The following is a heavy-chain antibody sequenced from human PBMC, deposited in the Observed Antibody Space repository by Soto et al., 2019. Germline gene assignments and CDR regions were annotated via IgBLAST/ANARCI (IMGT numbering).Heavy chain of an antibody. Sequence: PGESLKISCKGSGYSFTSYWIGWVRQMPGKGLEWMGIIYPGDSVTRYSPSFQGQVTISADKSISTAYLQWSSLKASDTAMYYCARPRTSIYGDYVPAFDIWGQGTMVTVSS. V-gene: IGHV5-51*01. CDR1: GYSFTSYW. D-gene: IGHD4-17*01. J-gene: IGHJ3*02. CDR2: IYPGDSVT. CDR3: ARPRTSIYGDYVPAFDI.